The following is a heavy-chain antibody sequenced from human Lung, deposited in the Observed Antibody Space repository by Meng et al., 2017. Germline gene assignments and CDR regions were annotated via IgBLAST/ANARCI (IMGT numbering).Heavy chain of an antibody. CDR2: IIDSGST. Sequence: QSQQPGQCLLKPAHTLSLPCAVYGGSFSGYYWSWIRQPPGKGLEWIGEIIDSGSTNYNPSLKSRVTISVDTSKNQFSLRVTSVTAADRAVYYCVRRTYSSGWYFDYWGQGTLVTVSS. V-gene: IGHV4-34*02. CDR1: GGSFSGYY. D-gene: IGHD6-19*01. J-gene: IGHJ4*02. CDR3: VRRTYSSGWYFDY.